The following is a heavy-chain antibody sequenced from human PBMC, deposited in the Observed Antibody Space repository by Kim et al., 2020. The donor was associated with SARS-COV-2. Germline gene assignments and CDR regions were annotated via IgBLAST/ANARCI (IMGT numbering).Heavy chain of an antibody. Sequence: GGSLRLSCAASGFTFDDYAMHWVRQAPGKGLEWVSGISWNSGSIGYADSVKGRFTISRDNAKNSLYLQMNSLRAEDTALYYCAKDWGTYDVWSGYYFFSRGMDAWGQGTTVTVSS. J-gene: IGHJ6*02. CDR2: ISWNSGSI. CDR1: GFTFDDYA. V-gene: IGHV3-9*01. CDR3: AKDWGTYDVWSGYYFFSRGMDA. D-gene: IGHD3-3*01.